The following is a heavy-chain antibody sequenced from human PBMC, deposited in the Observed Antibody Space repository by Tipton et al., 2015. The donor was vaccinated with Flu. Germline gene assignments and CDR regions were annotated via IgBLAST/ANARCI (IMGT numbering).Heavy chain of an antibody. J-gene: IGHJ4*02. CDR1: GGSISSYY. Sequence: TLSLTCTVSGGSISSYYWSWIRQPAGKGLEWIGRIYSSGSTYYNPSLKSRVTILVDTSKNQFSLQLSSVTAADTAVYYCARGGTVTTFYYWGQGTLVTVSS. D-gene: IGHD4-17*01. CDR2: IYSSGST. V-gene: IGHV4-4*07. CDR3: ARGGTVTTFYY.